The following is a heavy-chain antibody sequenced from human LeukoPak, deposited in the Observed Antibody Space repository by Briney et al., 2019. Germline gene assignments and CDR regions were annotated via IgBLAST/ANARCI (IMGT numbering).Heavy chain of an antibody. J-gene: IGHJ4*02. V-gene: IGHV3-30-3*01. CDR3: ARDGDPITMVRGVIIGAPFFDY. CDR1: GFTFSSYA. Sequence: GGSLRLSCAASGFTFSSYAMHWVRQAPGKGLEWVAVISYDGSNKYYADSVKGRFTISRDNSKNTLYLQMNSLRAEDTAVYYCARDGDPITMVRGVIIGAPFFDYWGQGTLVTVSS. CDR2: ISYDGSNK. D-gene: IGHD3-10*01.